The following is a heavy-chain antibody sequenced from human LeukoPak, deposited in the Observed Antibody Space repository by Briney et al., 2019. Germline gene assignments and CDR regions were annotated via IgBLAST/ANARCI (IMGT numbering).Heavy chain of an antibody. D-gene: IGHD2-2*01. CDR3: ARVYHRQGGVFDY. Sequence: ASVKVSCKASGGTFSSYAISWVRQAPGQGLEWMGRIIPIFGTANYAQKFQGRVTITTDESTSTAYMELSSLRSEDTAVYYCARVYHRQGGVFDYWGQGTLVTVSS. CDR1: GGTFSSYA. V-gene: IGHV1-69*05. J-gene: IGHJ4*02. CDR2: IIPIFGTA.